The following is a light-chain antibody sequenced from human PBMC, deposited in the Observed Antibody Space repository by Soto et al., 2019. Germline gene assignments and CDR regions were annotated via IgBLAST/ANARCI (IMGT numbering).Light chain of an antibody. Sequence: DIQMTQSPSTLSASVGDRVTITCRASQSISSWLAWYQQKPGKAPKLLIYKASSLESGVLSRFSGSESGTEFTLTISSLEPNDFATYYRKQYKSYSGYTFGQGTKLEIK. CDR2: KAS. J-gene: IGKJ2*01. V-gene: IGKV1-5*03. CDR1: QSISSW. CDR3: KQYKSYSGYT.